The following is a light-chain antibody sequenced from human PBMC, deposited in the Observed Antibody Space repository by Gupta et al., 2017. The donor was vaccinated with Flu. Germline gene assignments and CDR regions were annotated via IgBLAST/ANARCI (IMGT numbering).Light chain of an antibody. Sequence: TGTTCGVGGDKYVCWHHPHPAQAPNLLFFEVSSRSSGVADRFSGSKSGTTAAVTTTGLQAEDEADYYWHSETDHSNMVVFGGGTKLTVL. CDR1: TCGVGGDKY. CDR3: HSETDHSNMVV. J-gene: IGLJ2*01. V-gene: IGLV2-14*01. CDR2: EVS.